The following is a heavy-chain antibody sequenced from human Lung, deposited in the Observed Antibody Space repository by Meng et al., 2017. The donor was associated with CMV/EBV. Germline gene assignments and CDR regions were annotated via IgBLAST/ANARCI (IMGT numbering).Heavy chain of an antibody. CDR3: ARYYDSCGFDP. CDR2: MYYSGRT. Sequence: QLQVQESGPGPVKPSETLSLTCTVSGGSISGSTHYWGWIRRPPGKGLEWIGSMYYSGRTYYNPSLKSRVTISVDTSKNQFSLKLSSVTAADTAIYYCARYYDSCGFDPWGQGTLVTVSS. J-gene: IGHJ5*02. V-gene: IGHV4-39*07. CDR1: GGSISGSTHY. D-gene: IGHD3-22*01.